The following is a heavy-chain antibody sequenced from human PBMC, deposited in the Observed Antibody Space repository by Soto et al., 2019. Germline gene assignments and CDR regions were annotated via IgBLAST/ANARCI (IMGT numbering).Heavy chain of an antibody. CDR2: INPYSGAT. V-gene: IGHV1-2*04. D-gene: IGHD5-12*01. Sequence: QVQLVQSGPEVKKPGASVKVSCKASGYTVNGYYIHWARLAPGQGLEWMGWINPYSGATNYAQKFEDWVTMTGDPSVSTAYLELTTLVSDDTAVYYCARARPNVAPNWFDPWGQGTLVIVSS. J-gene: IGHJ5*02. CDR1: GYTVNGYY. CDR3: ARARPNVAPNWFDP.